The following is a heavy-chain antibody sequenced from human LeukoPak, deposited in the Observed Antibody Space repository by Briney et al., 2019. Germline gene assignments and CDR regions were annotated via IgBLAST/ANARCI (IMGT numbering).Heavy chain of an antibody. V-gene: IGHV4-34*01. J-gene: IGHJ6*03. Sequence: PSETLSLTCAVYGGSFSSYYWSWIRQSPGKGLEWIAEINHRGDTNYNPSVKSRVTISVDTSKNQFSLKLSSVTAADTAVYYCARGWSKDVRLRPGRYYMDVWGKGTTVTVSS. D-gene: IGHD4-17*01. CDR1: GGSFSSYY. CDR3: ARGWSKDVRLRPGRYYMDV. CDR2: INHRGDT.